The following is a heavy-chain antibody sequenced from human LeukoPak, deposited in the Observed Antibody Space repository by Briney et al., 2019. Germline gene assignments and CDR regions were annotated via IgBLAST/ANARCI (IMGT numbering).Heavy chain of an antibody. CDR3: ARQSTPKYFQH. CDR2: IYTSGST. CDR1: GGSISSGSYY. J-gene: IGHJ1*01. V-gene: IGHV4-61*02. Sequence: PSQTLSLTCTVSGGSISSGSYYWSWIRQPAGKGLEWIGRIYTSGSTNYNPSLKSRVTISVDTPKNQFSLKLSSVTAADTAVYYCARQSTPKYFQHWGQGTLVTVSS.